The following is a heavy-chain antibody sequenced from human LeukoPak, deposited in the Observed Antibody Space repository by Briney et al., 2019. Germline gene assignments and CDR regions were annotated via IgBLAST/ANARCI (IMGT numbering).Heavy chain of an antibody. Sequence: SETLSLTCTVSGGSISSGGYYWSWIRQHPGKGLEWLGYIYYSGTTNYNPSLKSRVTISIDTSKSQFSLKLTSVTAADTAVYYCARGKDYYDSSGYFFHYFDSWGQGTLVTVSS. D-gene: IGHD3-22*01. J-gene: IGHJ4*02. CDR3: ARGKDYYDSSGYFFHYFDS. CDR1: GGSISSGGYY. CDR2: IYYSGTT. V-gene: IGHV4-61*08.